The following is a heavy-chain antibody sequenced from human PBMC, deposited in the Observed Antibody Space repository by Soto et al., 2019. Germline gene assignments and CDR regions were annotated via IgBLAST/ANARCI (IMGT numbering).Heavy chain of an antibody. CDR3: AEQGYCSGGSCYRPYYYYGKDV. CDR2: IYYSGST. CDR1: GGSISSSSYC. D-gene: IGHD2-15*01. Sequence: TETLSLTCTVSGGSISSSSYCWGWIRQPPGKGLEWIGSIYYSGSTYYNPSLKSRVTISVDTSKNQFSLKLSSVTAADTAVYYCAEQGYCSGGSCYRPYYYYGKDVWGQGTTVTVSS. V-gene: IGHV4-39*01. J-gene: IGHJ6*02.